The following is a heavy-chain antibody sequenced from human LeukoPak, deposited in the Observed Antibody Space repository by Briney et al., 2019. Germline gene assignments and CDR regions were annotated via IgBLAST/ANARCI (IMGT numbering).Heavy chain of an antibody. CDR3: ARTYYDILTGYNPYFDY. Sequence: GGSLRLSCAASGLTFSSNGTSWVRQAPGKGLEWVSSITASSTAIYSADSVKGRFTISRDNAKNFLYLQMNSLRAEDTAVYYCARTYYDILTGYNPYFDYWGQGILVTVSS. V-gene: IGHV3-21*01. J-gene: IGHJ4*02. CDR1: GLTFSSNG. D-gene: IGHD3-9*01. CDR2: ITASSTAI.